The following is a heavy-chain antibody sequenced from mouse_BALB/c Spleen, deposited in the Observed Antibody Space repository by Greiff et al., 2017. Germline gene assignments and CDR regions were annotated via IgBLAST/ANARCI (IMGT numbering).Heavy chain of an antibody. CDR1: GFAFSSYD. V-gene: IGHV5-12-1*01. J-gene: IGHJ3*01. Sequence: EVQGVESGGGLVKPGGSLKLSCAASGFAFSSYDMSWVRQTPEKRLEWVAYISSGGGSTYYPDTVKGRFTISRDNAKNTLYLQMSSLKSEDTAMYYCARQDYRYFFAYWGQGTLVTVSA. CDR3: ARQDYRYFFAY. CDR2: ISSGGGST. D-gene: IGHD2-14*01.